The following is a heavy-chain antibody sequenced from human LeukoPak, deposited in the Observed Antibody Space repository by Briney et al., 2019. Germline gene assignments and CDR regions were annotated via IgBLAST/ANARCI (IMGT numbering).Heavy chain of an antibody. J-gene: IGHJ4*02. CDR1: GFTFSSYA. D-gene: IGHD4-23*01. V-gene: IGHV3-23*01. Sequence: GGSLRLSCAASGFTFSSYAMSWVRQAPGKGLEWVSAISGSGGSTYYADSVKGRFTISRDNAKNSLYLQMNSLRAEDTAAYYCARVWGDYDGLDYWGQGTLVTVSS. CDR3: ARVWGDYDGLDY. CDR2: ISGSGGST.